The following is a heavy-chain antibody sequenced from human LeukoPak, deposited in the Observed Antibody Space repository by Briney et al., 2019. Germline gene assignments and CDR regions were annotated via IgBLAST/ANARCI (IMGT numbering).Heavy chain of an antibody. V-gene: IGHV3-48*01. D-gene: IGHD3-10*01. CDR2: ISSSSSTI. Sequence: GGSLRLSCAASGFTFSSYSMNWVRQAPGKGLEWVSYISSSSSTIYYADSVKGRFTISRDNAKNSLYLQMNSLRAEDTAVYYCARGFDNYYALPGGYWGQGTLVTVSS. CDR1: GFTFSSYS. CDR3: ARGFDNYYALPGGY. J-gene: IGHJ4*02.